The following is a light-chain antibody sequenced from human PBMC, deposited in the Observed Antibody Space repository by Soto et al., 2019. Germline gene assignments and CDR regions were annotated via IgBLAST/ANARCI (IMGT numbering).Light chain of an antibody. CDR3: SSYAGSKNRV. CDR2: EVS. V-gene: IGLV2-8*01. CDR1: SSDVGGYNY. Sequence: QSALTQPPSASGSPGQSVTISCTGTSSDVGGYNYVSWYQQHPGKAPKLMIYEVSKRPSGVPDRFSGSKSGNTASLTVSGLQAEYEADYYCSSYAGSKNRVFGTGTKVTVL. J-gene: IGLJ1*01.